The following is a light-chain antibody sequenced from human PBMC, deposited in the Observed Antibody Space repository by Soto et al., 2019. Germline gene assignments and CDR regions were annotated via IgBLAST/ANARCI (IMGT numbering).Light chain of an antibody. Sequence: EIVVTQSPATLSVSPGERVTLSCRASQSLSSNYLAWYQQKPGQAPRLLIYGASSRATGIPDRFSGSGSGTDFTLTISRLEPEDFAVFYCHQCDSSPWTFGQGTKVDIK. V-gene: IGKV3-20*01. CDR1: QSLSSNY. CDR3: HQCDSSPWT. J-gene: IGKJ1*01. CDR2: GAS.